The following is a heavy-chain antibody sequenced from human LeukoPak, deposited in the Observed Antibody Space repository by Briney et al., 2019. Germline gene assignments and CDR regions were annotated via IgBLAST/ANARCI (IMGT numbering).Heavy chain of an antibody. CDR3: ARGQYYYGSGSYYVLRSVYYFDY. D-gene: IGHD3-10*01. V-gene: IGHV4-4*02. J-gene: IGHJ4*02. CDR1: GGSISRDTW. Sequence: PSETLSLTCAVSGGSISRDTWWTWVRQPPGKGPEWIGEIYHSGSTNYNPSLKSRVTISVDTSKNQFSLKLSSVTAADTAVYYCARGQYYYGSGSYYVLRSVYYFDYWGQGTLVTVSS. CDR2: IYHSGST.